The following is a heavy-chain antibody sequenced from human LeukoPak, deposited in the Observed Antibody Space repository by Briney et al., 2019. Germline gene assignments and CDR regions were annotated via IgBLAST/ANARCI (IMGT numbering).Heavy chain of an antibody. V-gene: IGHV3-53*01. CDR2: IYSAGST. CDR1: GYTVSSTY. Sequence: GGSLRLSCAASGYTVSSTYMSWVRQAPGKGLEWVSIIYSAGSTYYADSVKGRFTISRDNSKNTLYLQMNSLRAEDTAVYYCAKGHCTNGICWLAWGQETLVTVSS. J-gene: IGHJ5*02. D-gene: IGHD2-8*01. CDR3: AKGHCTNGICWLA.